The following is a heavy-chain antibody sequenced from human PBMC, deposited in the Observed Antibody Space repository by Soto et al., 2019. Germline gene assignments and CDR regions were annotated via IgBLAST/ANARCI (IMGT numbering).Heavy chain of an antibody. CDR2: VGPYNGNT. D-gene: IGHD3-10*01. V-gene: IGHV1-18*01. J-gene: IGHJ4*02. CDR3: ARDLDGSGSYYTPY. CDR1: GYAFSHYG. Sequence: QVQLVQSGAEVKMPGASVQVSCTASGYAFSHYGISWVRQAPGQGLQWMGRVGPYNGNTNYAQQLQGRVTMTTDTSTTTADMELRSLRSDDTAVYYCARDLDGSGSYYTPYWGQGTLVSVSS.